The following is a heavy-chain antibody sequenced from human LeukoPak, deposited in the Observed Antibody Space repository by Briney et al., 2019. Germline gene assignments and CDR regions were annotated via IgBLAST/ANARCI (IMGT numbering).Heavy chain of an antibody. J-gene: IGHJ4*02. CDR1: GGSFSGYY. D-gene: IGHD2-21*02. Sequence: SETLSLTCAVYGGSFSGYYWSWIRQPPGKGLEWIGEINHSGSTNYNPSLKSRVTISVDTSKNQFSLKLNSVTAADTAVYYCAREPCGDCYHDFWGQGTLVTVSS. CDR3: AREPCGDCYHDF. CDR2: INHSGST. V-gene: IGHV4-34*01.